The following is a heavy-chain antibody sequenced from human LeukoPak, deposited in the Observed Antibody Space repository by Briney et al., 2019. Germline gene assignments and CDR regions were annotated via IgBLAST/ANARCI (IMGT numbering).Heavy chain of an antibody. CDR3: ASLGYSSQYWYLDL. J-gene: IGHJ2*01. CDR2: IYHTGNT. D-gene: IGHD6-13*01. V-gene: IGHV4-59*08. Sequence: PSETLSLTCSVSNDSIRNYYWSWIRQPPGKALEWIGYIYHTGNTNYNPSLKSRLTMSIDTSKNQFSLKLSSVTAADTAVYYCASLGYSSQYWYLDLWGRGTLVTVSS. CDR1: NDSIRNYY.